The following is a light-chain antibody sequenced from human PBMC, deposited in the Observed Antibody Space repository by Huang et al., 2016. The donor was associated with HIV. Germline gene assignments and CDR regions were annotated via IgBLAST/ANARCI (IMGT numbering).Light chain of an antibody. CDR2: AAS. Sequence: IQMTQSPSAMSASVEDKVTITCRASQAITNYIDWFQQKPGRAPKLLIYAASSLQSGVPSRFSGSGYGTKFTLTISSLQPEDFATYYCLQHHAYPRTFGPGTKVEVK. CDR3: LQHHAYPRT. CDR1: QAITNY. V-gene: IGKV1-17*03. J-gene: IGKJ1*01.